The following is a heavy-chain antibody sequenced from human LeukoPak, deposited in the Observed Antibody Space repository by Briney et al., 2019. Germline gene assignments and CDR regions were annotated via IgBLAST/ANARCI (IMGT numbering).Heavy chain of an antibody. CDR1: GFTFSSYG. V-gene: IGHV3-23*01. D-gene: IGHD6-13*01. Sequence: PGGSLRLSCAASGFTFSSYGMSWVRQAPGKGLEWVSAISGSGGSTYYADSVKGRFTISRDNSKNTLYLQMNSLRAEDTAVYYCARLHSSSVLSTWFDPWGQGTLVTVSS. CDR3: ARLHSSSVLSTWFDP. CDR2: ISGSGGST. J-gene: IGHJ5*02.